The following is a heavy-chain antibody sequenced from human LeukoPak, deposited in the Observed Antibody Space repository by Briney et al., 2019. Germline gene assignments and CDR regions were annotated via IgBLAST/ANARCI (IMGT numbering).Heavy chain of an antibody. V-gene: IGHV3-30-3*01. D-gene: IGHD3-22*01. Sequence: GGSLRLSCAASGFAFNTYSMHWVRQAPGKGLEWVSVISYDGSNKFYADSVKGRFTISRDNSKNTVYLQMNSLRAEDTAVYYCAKDPTHFRVWDDYDNTRLNSWGQGTLVTVSS. CDR1: GFAFNTYS. J-gene: IGHJ4*02. CDR2: ISYDGSNK. CDR3: AKDPTHFRVWDDYDNTRLNS.